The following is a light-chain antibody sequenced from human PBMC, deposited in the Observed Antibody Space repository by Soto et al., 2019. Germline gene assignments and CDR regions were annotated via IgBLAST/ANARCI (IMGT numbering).Light chain of an antibody. J-gene: IGKJ3*01. CDR3: QHYGTSAL. V-gene: IGKV3-20*01. CDR2: DAS. Sequence: EIVLTQSPGTLSLSPGERATLSCRASQSVSSSYLAWYQQKPGQAPRLLIYDASRATGIPDRFSGSGSGTDLTLTITTLEPEDVAVYYCQHYGTSALFGPGTKVDI. CDR1: QSVSSSY.